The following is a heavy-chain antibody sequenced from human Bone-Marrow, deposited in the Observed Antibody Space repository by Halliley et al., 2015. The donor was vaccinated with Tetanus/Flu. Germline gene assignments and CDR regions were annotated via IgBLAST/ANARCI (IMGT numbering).Heavy chain of an antibody. CDR1: GGSISSGGYY. D-gene: IGHD6-19*01. V-gene: IGHV4-31*02. CDR2: IYYSGST. CDR3: ARVGFGAAGEVDY. J-gene: IGHJ4*02. Sequence: LRLSCTVSGGSISSGGYYWSWIRQHPGKGLEWIGYIYYSGSTYYSPSLKSRVTISVDTSKNQFSLKLSSVTAADTAVYYCARVGFGAAGEVDYWGQGTLVSVSP.